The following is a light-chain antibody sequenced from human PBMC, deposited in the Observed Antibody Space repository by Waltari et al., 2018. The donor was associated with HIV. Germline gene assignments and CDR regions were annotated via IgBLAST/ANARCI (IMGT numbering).Light chain of an antibody. V-gene: IGLV2-14*01. CDR3: SSYTSSTILA. CDR1: SSNVGGYNY. J-gene: IGLJ2*01. CDR2: EVS. Sequence: QSALTQPASVSGSPGQSITISCTGTSSNVGGYNYVSWYQQHPGKAPKLMIYEVSTRPSGVSERFSGSKSGNTASLTISGLQAADEGDYYCSSYTSSTILAFGEGTKLTVL.